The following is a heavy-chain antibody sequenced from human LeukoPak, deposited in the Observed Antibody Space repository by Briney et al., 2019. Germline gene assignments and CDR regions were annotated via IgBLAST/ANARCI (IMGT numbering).Heavy chain of an antibody. D-gene: IGHD3-3*01. J-gene: IGHJ4*02. CDR2: INPNSGGT. CDR3: ARDPLRFLEWLIDY. CDR1: GYTFTGYY. Sequence: GASVKVSCKASGYTFTGYYMHWVRQAPGQGLEWMGWINPNSGGTNYAQKFQGRVTMTRDTSISTAYMELSRLRSDDTAVYYCARDPLRFLEWLIDYWGQGTLVTVSS. V-gene: IGHV1-2*02.